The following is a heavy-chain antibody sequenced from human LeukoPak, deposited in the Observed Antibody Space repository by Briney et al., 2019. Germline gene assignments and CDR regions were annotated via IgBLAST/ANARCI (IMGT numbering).Heavy chain of an antibody. V-gene: IGHV1-2*02. D-gene: IGHD2-2*01. J-gene: IGHJ4*02. CDR2: INPNSGGT. CDR1: GYTFTRYY. CDR3: ARDRGDCSSISCSFDY. Sequence: GASVKVSCKASGYTFTRYYMHWVRQAPAQGLEWMGWINPNSGGTDNAQKFQGRVTMTRDTSISTTYMELSRLRSDDTAVYYCARDRGDCSSISCSFDYWGQGTLVTVSS.